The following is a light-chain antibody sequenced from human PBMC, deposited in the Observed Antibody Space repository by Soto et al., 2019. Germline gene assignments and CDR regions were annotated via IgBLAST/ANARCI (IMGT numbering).Light chain of an antibody. CDR2: DVS. CDR1: SSDVGGYNS. J-gene: IGLJ1*01. V-gene: IGLV2-14*01. Sequence: QSVLTQPASVSGSPGQSITLLCTGTSSDVGGYNSVSWYQQHPGKAPKLMIHDVSNRPSGVSNRFSGSKSDNTASLTISGLQAEDEADYYCSSYTSSSSYVFGTGTKVTVL. CDR3: SSYTSSSSYV.